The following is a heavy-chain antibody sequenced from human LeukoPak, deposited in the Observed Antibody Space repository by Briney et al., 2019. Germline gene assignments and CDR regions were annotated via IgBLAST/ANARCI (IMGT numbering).Heavy chain of an antibody. CDR2: ISSSGSTI. J-gene: IGHJ4*02. Sequence: PGGSLRLSCAASGFTFSDYHMSWIRQAPGKGLEWVSYISSSGSTIYYADSVKGRFTISRDNAKNSLYLQMNSLRAEDTAVYYCARGAEWELPYYFDYWGQGTLVTVSS. D-gene: IGHD1-26*01. V-gene: IGHV3-11*04. CDR1: GFTFSDYH. CDR3: ARGAEWELPYYFDY.